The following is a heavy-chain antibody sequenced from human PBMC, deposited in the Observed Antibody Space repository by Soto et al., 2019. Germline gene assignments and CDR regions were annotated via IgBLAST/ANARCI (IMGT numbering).Heavy chain of an antibody. CDR1: RFTFSTYA. Sequence: EVQLLESGGGLVQPGGSLRLSCAASRFTFSTYAMSWVRQAPGKGLEWVSGISGGGGDTSYADSVRGRFTCSRDNSKNTLYLQMNSLRLEDTALYYCAKSLFGGPGIWCDGTMVTVSA. CDR2: ISGGGGDT. V-gene: IGHV3-23*01. CDR3: AKSLFGGPGI. D-gene: IGHD2-15*01. J-gene: IGHJ3*02.